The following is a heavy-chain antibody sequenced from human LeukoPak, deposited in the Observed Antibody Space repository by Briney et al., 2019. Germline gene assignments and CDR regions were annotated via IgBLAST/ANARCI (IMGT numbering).Heavy chain of an antibody. CDR3: ARGPNSNWSGLDF. CDR2: IASDGSST. Sequence: GGSLGLSCAASGFTFSSYWMNWVRQAPGKGLVWVSRIASDGSSTTYADSVKGRFSISRDNAKNTLYLQVNNLRAEDTAVYYCARGPNSNWSGLDFWGQGTLLTVSS. J-gene: IGHJ4*02. CDR1: GFTFSSYW. V-gene: IGHV3-74*01. D-gene: IGHD6-6*01.